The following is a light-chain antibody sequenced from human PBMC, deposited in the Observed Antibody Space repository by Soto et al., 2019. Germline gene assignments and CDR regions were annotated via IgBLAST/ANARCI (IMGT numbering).Light chain of an antibody. CDR2: QVT. J-gene: IGLJ1*01. CDR1: INDVGGYNY. V-gene: IGLV2-8*01. CDR3: MSYAGGNRFV. Sequence: QSVLTQPPSASGSPGQSVTISCAGTINDVGGYNYVSWYQQHPGKVSQLMIYQVTKRPSGVPDRFSASKSDTTASLTISGLQAEDEGDYYCMSYAGGNRFVFGTGTKLTVL.